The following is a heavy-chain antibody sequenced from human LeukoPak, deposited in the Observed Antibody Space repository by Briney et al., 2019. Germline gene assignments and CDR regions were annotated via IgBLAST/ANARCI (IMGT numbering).Heavy chain of an antibody. Sequence: GGPLRLSCAASGFTFSNAWMSWVRQAPAKGLEWVGRIKSKTDGGTTDYAAPVKGRITISRDDSKNTLYLQMNSLKPEDTAVYYCTANYYDSSGYYYKDYWGQGTLVTVSS. J-gene: IGHJ4*02. CDR1: GFTFSNAW. CDR3: TANYYDSSGYYYKDY. D-gene: IGHD3-22*01. CDR2: IKSKTDGGTT. V-gene: IGHV3-15*01.